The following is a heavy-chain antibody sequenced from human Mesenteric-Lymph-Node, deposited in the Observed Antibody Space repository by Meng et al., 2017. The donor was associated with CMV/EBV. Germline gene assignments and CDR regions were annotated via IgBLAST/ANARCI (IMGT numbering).Heavy chain of an antibody. Sequence: FSGGSISSVCSYWGWIRQHPGKGLEWIGYVYYSGSTYSTPSVKSRVTISLDTSKNQFSLNLASVTAADTAVYYCARNKNYGDYFDYWGQGTLVTVSS. CDR1: GGSISSVCSY. D-gene: IGHD4/OR15-4a*01. J-gene: IGHJ4*02. CDR3: ARNKNYGDYFDY. V-gene: IGHV4-31*02. CDR2: VYYSGST.